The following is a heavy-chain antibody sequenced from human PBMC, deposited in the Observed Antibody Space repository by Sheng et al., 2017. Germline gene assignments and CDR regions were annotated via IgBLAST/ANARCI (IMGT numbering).Heavy chain of an antibody. V-gene: IGHV4-38-2*01. J-gene: IGHJ1*01. D-gene: IGHD2-2*02. Sequence: QVQLQESGPGLVKPSETLSLTCAVSGYSISSGYYWGWIRQPPGKGLEWIGSIYHSGSTYYNPSLKSRVTISVDTSKNQFSLKLSSVTAADTAVYYCAGEAPLGYCSSTSCYTGDFQHWGQGTLVTVSS. CDR3: AGEAPLGYCSSTSCYTGDFQH. CDR2: IYHSGST. CDR1: GYSISSGYY.